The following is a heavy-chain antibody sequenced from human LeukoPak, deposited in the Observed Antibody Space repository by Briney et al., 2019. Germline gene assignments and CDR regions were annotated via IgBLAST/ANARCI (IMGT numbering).Heavy chain of an antibody. V-gene: IGHV3-30*03. CDR1: GFTFSSYG. CDR3: ARDGDLGVVVVATTDVAYYFDY. J-gene: IGHJ4*02. CDR2: ISYEGSIT. D-gene: IGHD2-15*01. Sequence: GGSLRLSCAASGFTFSSYGMHWVRQAPGKGLEWVAVISYEGSITYYADSVKGRFAISRDSSQNTLYLQMSSLRAEDTVVYYCARDGDLGVVVVATTDVAYYFDYWGQGTLVTVSS.